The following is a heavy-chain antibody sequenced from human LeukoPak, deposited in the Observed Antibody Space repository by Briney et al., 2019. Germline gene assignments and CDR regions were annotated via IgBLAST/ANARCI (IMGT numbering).Heavy chain of an antibody. Sequence: SETLSLTCAVSGDSFSSSTSYWGWIRQPPGKGLEWIGSIHHSRRTYYNPSLKSRVSISVDMSKNQFSLSLSSVIAADTAVYYCAGDVEASDFWSGASHYWGQGTLVTVSS. CDR3: AGDVEASDFWSGASHY. V-gene: IGHV4-39*07. J-gene: IGHJ4*02. CDR2: IHHSRRT. CDR1: GDSFSSSTSY. D-gene: IGHD3-3*01.